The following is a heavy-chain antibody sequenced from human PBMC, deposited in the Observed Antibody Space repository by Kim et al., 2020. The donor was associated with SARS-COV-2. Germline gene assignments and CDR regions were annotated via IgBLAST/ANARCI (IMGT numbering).Heavy chain of an antibody. V-gene: IGHV4-61*07. CDR3: ARRAMTGYYDY. D-gene: IGHD3-9*01. J-gene: IGHJ4*02. CDR2: ST. Sequence: STNDNPSLKGRVTISVDTSKNQFSLKLSSVTAADTAVYYCARRAMTGYYDYWGQGTLVTVSS.